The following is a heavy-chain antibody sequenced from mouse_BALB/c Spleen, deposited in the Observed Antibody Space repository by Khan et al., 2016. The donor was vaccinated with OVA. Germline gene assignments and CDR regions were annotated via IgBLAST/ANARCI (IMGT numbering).Heavy chain of an antibody. J-gene: IGHJ3*01. CDR2: ISSGGNYT. CDR3: AGGDYDEGFAY. V-gene: IGHV5-6*01. D-gene: IGHD2-4*01. Sequence: EVELVESGGDLVKPGGSLKLSCVASGFTFRTYGMSWVRQTPDKRLVWVVTISSGGNYTYYPDSVKGRFTISRDNVKNPLYLEMNSLKSEDTAIYYCAGGDYDEGFAYWGHGTLVTVSA. CDR1: GFTFRTYG.